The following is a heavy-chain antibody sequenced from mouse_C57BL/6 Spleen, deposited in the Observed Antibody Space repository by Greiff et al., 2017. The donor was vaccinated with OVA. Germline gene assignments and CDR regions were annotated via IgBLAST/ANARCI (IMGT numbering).Heavy chain of an antibody. J-gene: IGHJ2*01. V-gene: IGHV1-64*01. D-gene: IGHD2-1*01. CDR1: GYTFTSYW. Sequence: VQLQQPGAELVKPGASVKLSCKASGYTFTSYWMHWVKQRPGQGLEWIGMIHPNSGSTNYNEKFKSKATLTVDKSSSTAYMQLSSLTSEDSAVYYCARSVYYGNLDYWGQGTTLTVSS. CDR2: IHPNSGST. CDR3: ARSVYYGNLDY.